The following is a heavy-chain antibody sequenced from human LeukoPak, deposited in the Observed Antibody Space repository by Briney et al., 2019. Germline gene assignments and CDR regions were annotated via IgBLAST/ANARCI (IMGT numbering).Heavy chain of an antibody. Sequence: SETLSLTCTVSGGSISSSSYYWGWIRQPPGKGLEWIGSIYYSETTYYNPSLKSRVTISVDTSKNQFSLKLSSVTAADTAVYYCARDKSVPRGYSGYDGFDPWGQGTLVTVSS. J-gene: IGHJ5*02. V-gene: IGHV4-39*07. CDR2: IYYSETT. CDR1: GGSISSSSYY. D-gene: IGHD5-12*01. CDR3: ARDKSVPRGYSGYDGFDP.